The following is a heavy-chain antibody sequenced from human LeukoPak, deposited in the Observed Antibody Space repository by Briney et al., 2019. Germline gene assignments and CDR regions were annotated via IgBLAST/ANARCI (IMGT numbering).Heavy chain of an antibody. D-gene: IGHD5-18*01. CDR3: ARDQLWFGY. CDR1: GGSISSYY. J-gene: IGHJ4*02. V-gene: IGHV4-59*01. Sequence: KPSETLSLTCTVSGGSISSYYWSWIRQPPGKGLEWIGYIYYSGSTNYDPSLKSRVTISVDTSKNQFSLKLSSVTAADTAVYYCARDQLWFGYWGQGTLVTVSS. CDR2: IYYSGST.